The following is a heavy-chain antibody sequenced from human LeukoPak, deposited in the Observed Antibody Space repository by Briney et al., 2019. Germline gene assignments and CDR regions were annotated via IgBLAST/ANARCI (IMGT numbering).Heavy chain of an antibody. CDR1: GGSISSSSYY. CDR2: IYYSGST. J-gene: IGHJ3*02. V-gene: IGHV4-39*07. CDR3: ARGEMATIEDAFDI. D-gene: IGHD5-24*01. Sequence: SETLSLTCTVSGGSISSSSYYWGWIRQPPGKGLEWIGSIYYSGSTNYNPSLKSRVTISVDTSKNQFSLKLSSVTAADTAVYYCARGEMATIEDAFDIWGQGTMVTVSS.